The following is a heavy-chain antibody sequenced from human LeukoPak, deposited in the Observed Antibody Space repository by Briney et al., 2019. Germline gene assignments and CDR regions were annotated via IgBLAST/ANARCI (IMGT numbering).Heavy chain of an antibody. V-gene: IGHV3-23*01. D-gene: IGHD2-2*01. CDR2: ISGSGGST. CDR1: GFTFSSYG. CDR3: ARTCSSTSCYVGGVVF. Sequence: PGGSLRLSCAASGFTFSSYGMSWVRQAPGKGLEWVSAISGSGGSTYYADSVKGRFTISRDNSKNTLYLQMNSLRAEDTALYYCARTCSSTSCYVGGVVFWGQGTLVTVSS. J-gene: IGHJ4*02.